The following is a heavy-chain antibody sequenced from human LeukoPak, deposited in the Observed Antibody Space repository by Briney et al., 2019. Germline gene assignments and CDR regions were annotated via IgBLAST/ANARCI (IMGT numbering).Heavy chain of an antibody. D-gene: IGHD4-17*01. CDR1: GYTFTSYY. CDR2: INPSGGST. Sequence: ASVKVSCKASGYTFTSYYMHWVRQAPGQGLEWMGIINPSGGSTSYAQKFQGRVTMTRDMSTSTVYMELSSLRSEDTAVYYCARDLQGDYVISAVCAFDIWGQGTMVTVSS. V-gene: IGHV1-46*01. J-gene: IGHJ3*02. CDR3: ARDLQGDYVISAVCAFDI.